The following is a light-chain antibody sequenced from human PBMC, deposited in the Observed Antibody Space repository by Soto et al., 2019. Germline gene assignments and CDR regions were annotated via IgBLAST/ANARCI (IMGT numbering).Light chain of an antibody. Sequence: QLVLTQPRSVSGSPGQTVTISCTGTSSDVGGYNYVSWYQQYPGKAPKVIIYDVSERPSGVPDRFSGSKSGNTASLTISGLQTEDEADYHCCSYEGTYSFWVFGGGTKVTVL. V-gene: IGLV2-11*01. CDR3: CSYEGTYSFWV. J-gene: IGLJ3*02. CDR1: SSDVGGYNY. CDR2: DVS.